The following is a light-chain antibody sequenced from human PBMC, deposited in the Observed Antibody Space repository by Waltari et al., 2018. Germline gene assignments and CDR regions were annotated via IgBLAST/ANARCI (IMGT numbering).Light chain of an antibody. J-gene: IGLJ2*01. CDR2: RNN. V-gene: IGLV1-47*01. CDR1: SPNIGSNS. CDR3: AAWDDSLSGHMV. Sequence: QSILTQPTSASGTPEQRVTISCSGSSPNIGSNSVSWYQEVPGTAPKLLIYRNNQRPSGVPDRFSGSKSGTSASLAISGLRSEDEAHYYCAAWDDSLSGHMVFGGGTKLTVL.